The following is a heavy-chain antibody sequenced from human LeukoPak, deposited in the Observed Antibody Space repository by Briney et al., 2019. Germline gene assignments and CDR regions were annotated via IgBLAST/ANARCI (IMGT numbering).Heavy chain of an antibody. CDR2: ISTSNDTI. J-gene: IGHJ1*01. CDR3: ARAIRSGTFYLAF. CDR1: GFTFSSYS. Sequence: GGSLRLSCAASGFTFSSYSMNWVRQAPGRGLEWVSYISTSNDTIYYADSVKGRFIISRDNAKNSLYLQMNSLRDEDTAVYYCARAIRSGTFYLAFWGQGTLVTVSS. V-gene: IGHV3-48*02. D-gene: IGHD3-10*01.